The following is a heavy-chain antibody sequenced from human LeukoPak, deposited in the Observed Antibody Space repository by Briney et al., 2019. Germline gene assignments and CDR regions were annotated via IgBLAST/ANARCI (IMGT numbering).Heavy chain of an antibody. CDR2: INHSGST. CDR3: ARDWSRFDP. Sequence: PSETLPLTRAVYGGSFSGYYWSWLRQPPGKGLEWIGEINHSGSTNYNPSLKSRVTISVDTSKNQFSLKLSSVTAADTAVYYCARDWSRFDPWGQGTLVTVSS. J-gene: IGHJ5*02. CDR1: GGSFSGYY. V-gene: IGHV4-34*01. D-gene: IGHD2-21*01.